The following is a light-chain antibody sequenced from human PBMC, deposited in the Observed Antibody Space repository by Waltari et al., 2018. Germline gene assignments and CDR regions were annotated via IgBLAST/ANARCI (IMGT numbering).Light chain of an antibody. CDR3: QQSYITTYT. J-gene: IGKJ2*01. CDR2: VAS. CDR1: HIISSS. Sequence: IQMTQSPSSLSASVGDRVTITCRASHIISSSLNWYQQIPGKAPKLLIYVASTLQSGVPSRFSGSGSGTDFSLTISSLQPEDFATYYCQQSYITTYTFGQGTKLEIK. V-gene: IGKV1-39*01.